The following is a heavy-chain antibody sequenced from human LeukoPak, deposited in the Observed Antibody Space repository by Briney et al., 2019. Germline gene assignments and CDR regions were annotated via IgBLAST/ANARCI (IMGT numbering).Heavy chain of an antibody. J-gene: IGHJ3*02. CDR3: TRGGSPPEALGDTFDI. CDR1: GFRFTSHW. Sequence: PGGSLRLSCAASGFRFTSHWMHWVRQAPGKGLVWVSRVNSDGSSTIYADSVKGRFTISRDNAKNTVFLQMNSLRDGDTAVYYCTRGGSPPEALGDTFDIWGQGTVVTVSS. CDR2: VNSDGSST. D-gene: IGHD1-26*01. V-gene: IGHV3-74*01.